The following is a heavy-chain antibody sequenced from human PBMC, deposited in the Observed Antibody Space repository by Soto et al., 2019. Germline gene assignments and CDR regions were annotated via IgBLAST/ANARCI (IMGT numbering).Heavy chain of an antibody. CDR1: GGSISSSNW. D-gene: IGHD1-1*01. J-gene: IGHJ6*02. CDR2: IYHSGST. Sequence: SETLSLTCAVSGGSISSSNWWSWVRQPPGKGLEWIGEIYHSGSTNYNPSLKSRVTISVDKSKNQFSLKLSSVTAADTAVYYCARDRRGVRASYYYYYGMDVWGQGTTVTVSS. V-gene: IGHV4-4*02. CDR3: ARDRRGVRASYYYYYGMDV.